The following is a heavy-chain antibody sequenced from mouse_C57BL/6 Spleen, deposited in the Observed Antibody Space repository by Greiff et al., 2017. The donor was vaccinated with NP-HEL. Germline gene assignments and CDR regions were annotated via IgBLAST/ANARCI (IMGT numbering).Heavy chain of an antibody. V-gene: IGHV1-82*01. D-gene: IGHD1-1*01. CDR1: GYAFSSSW. J-gene: IGHJ1*03. Sequence: QVQLKESGPELVKPGASVKISCKASGYAFSSSWMNWVKQRPGKGLEWIGRIYPGDGDTNYNGKFKGKATLTADKSSSTAYMQLSSLTSEDSAVYFCARWGTTVVATYWYFDVWGTGTTVTVSS. CDR3: ARWGTTVVATYWYFDV. CDR2: IYPGDGDT.